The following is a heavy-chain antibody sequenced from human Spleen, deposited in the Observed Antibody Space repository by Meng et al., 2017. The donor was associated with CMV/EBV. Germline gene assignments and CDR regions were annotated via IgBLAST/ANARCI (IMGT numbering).Heavy chain of an antibody. CDR1: GFTFSSYW. J-gene: IGHJ4*02. CDR3: ARARSPTHFDY. Sequence: GESLKISCAASGFTFSSYWMHWVRQAPGKGLEWVSSIGTVGDTYSIGSVKGRFIISREDAKNSVYLQMNGLRDGDTGLYYCARARSPTHFDYWGQGALVTVSS. V-gene: IGHV3-13*01. CDR2: IGTVGDT.